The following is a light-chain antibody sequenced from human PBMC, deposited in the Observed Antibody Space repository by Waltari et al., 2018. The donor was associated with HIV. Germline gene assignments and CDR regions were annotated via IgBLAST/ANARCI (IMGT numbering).Light chain of an antibody. J-gene: IGLJ1*01. Sequence: QSALTQPASVSGSPGPSITISCTGTSSDVGGYNYFPWYQQHPGKAPKLMIYDVSNRPSGVSNRFSGSKSGNTASLTISGLQAEDEADYYCSSYTSSSPYAFGTGTKVTVL. CDR3: SSYTSSSPYA. CDR2: DVS. CDR1: SSDVGGYNY. V-gene: IGLV2-14*03.